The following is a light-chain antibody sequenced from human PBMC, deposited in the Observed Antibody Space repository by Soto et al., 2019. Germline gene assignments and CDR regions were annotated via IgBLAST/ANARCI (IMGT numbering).Light chain of an antibody. CDR1: HNINNW. Sequence: DIQMTQSPSTLSASVGDRVTITCRASHNINNWLAWYLQKPGKAPKLLIKDGFSLGSGVPSRFSGSGSGTEFTLTISSLQPEDCATFYCQQYHTYPYTFGQGTKLEIK. CDR2: DGF. V-gene: IGKV1-5*01. CDR3: QQYHTYPYT. J-gene: IGKJ2*01.